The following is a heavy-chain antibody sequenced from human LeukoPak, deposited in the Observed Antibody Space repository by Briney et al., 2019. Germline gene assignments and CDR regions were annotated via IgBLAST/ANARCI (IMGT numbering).Heavy chain of an antibody. CDR3: ASGGRIRRFGEFPYYYMDV. CDR1: GYTFTCYY. D-gene: IGHD3-10*01. V-gene: IGHV1-2*02. J-gene: IGHJ6*03. CDR2: INPNSGGT. Sequence: SVKVSCKASGYTFTCYYMHWVRQAPGQGLEWMGWINPNSGGTNYAQKFQGRVTMTRDTSISTAYMELSRLRSDDTAVYYCASGGRIRRFGEFPYYYMDVWGKGTTVTVSS.